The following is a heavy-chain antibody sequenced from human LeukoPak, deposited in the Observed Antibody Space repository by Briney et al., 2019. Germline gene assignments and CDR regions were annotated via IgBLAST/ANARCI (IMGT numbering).Heavy chain of an antibody. Sequence: KPSETLSLTCTVSGGSISSGGYYWSWIRQHPGKGLEWIGYIYYSGSTYYNPSLKSRVTISVDTSKNQFSLKLSSVTAADTAVYYCARDYRYCSSTSCYVYYYCGMDVWGQGTTVTVSS. V-gene: IGHV4-31*03. D-gene: IGHD2-2*01. CDR2: IYYSGST. CDR1: GGSISSGGYY. CDR3: ARDYRYCSSTSCYVYYYCGMDV. J-gene: IGHJ6*02.